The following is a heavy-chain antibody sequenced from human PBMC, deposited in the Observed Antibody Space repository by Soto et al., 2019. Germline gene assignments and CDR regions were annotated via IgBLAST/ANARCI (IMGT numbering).Heavy chain of an antibody. V-gene: IGHV4-39*01. Sequence: SQTLSLTCTVSGGSISSSSYYWGWIRQPPGKGLEWIGSIYYSGSTYYNPSLKSRVTISVDTSKNQFSLKLSSVTAADTAVYYCARSRFMIFGVVIKQFDYWGQGTLVTVSS. CDR3: ARSRFMIFGVVIKQFDY. CDR2: IYYSGST. J-gene: IGHJ4*02. CDR1: GGSISSSSYY. D-gene: IGHD3-3*01.